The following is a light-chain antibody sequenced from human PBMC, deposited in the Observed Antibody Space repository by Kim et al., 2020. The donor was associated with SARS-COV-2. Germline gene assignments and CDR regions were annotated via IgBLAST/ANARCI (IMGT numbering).Light chain of an antibody. CDR2: EVT. V-gene: IGLV2-23*02. CDR3: CSYVGSNVWV. J-gene: IGLJ3*02. CDR1: SRDVGRYSL. Sequence: GQSITISSAGSSRDVGRYSLVSWYQQLPGRAPQALIYEVTKRPSGASNRFSGSKSGNTASLTISGLQADDEADYYCCSYVGSNVWVFGGGTQLTVL.